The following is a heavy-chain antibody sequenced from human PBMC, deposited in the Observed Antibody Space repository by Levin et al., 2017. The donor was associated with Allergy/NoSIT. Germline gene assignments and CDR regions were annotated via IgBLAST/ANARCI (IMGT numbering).Heavy chain of an antibody. CDR2: ISSNGGST. CDR3: ARGPHLTVAPIDNSWFDP. D-gene: IGHD5-12*01. J-gene: IGHJ5*02. CDR1: GFTFSAYP. Sequence: GGSLRLSCAASGFTFSAYPMYWVRQAPGKGLEYVSGISSNGGSTYYANSVKGRFTISRDNSKNTLSLQMGSLRPEHMAVYCCARGPHLTVAPIDNSWFDPWGQGTLVTVSS. V-gene: IGHV3-64*01.